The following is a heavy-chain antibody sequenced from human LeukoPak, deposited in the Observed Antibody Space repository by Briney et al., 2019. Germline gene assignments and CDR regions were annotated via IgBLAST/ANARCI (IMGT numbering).Heavy chain of an antibody. D-gene: IGHD3-3*01. CDR1: GGSISSGGYS. J-gene: IGHJ6*02. CDR3: ARAAAYYDFWSGYYSDYYYYGMDV. Sequence: SQTLSLTCAVSGGSISSGGYSWSWIRQPPGKGLEWIGYIYHSGSTYYNPSLKSRVTISVDRSKNQFSLKLSSVTAADTAVYYCARAAAYYDFWSGYYSDYYYYGMDVWGQGTTVTASS. CDR2: IYHSGST. V-gene: IGHV4-30-2*01.